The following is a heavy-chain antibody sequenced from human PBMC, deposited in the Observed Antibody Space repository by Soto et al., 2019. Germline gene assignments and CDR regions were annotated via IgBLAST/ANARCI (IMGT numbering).Heavy chain of an antibody. J-gene: IGHJ4*02. CDR1: GGSISSGGYY. Sequence: QVQLQESGPGLVKPSQTLSLTCTVSGGSISSGGYYWSWIRQHPGKGLAWIGHIYYSGSTYYNPSLKSRVTISVDTSKNQFCLKLSSVTAADTAVYYCARDTPYCRCGSCYSNFFDYWGQGTLVTVSS. CDR2: IYYSGST. V-gene: IGHV4-31*03. D-gene: IGHD2-15*01. CDR3: ARDTPYCRCGSCYSNFFDY.